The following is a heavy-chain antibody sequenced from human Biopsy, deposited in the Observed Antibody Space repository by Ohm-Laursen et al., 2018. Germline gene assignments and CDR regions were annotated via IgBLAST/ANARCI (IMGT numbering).Heavy chain of an antibody. CDR2: ISPNSGAT. D-gene: IGHD3-16*01. Sequence: GATVKVSCKASGDILIGYYFNWVRQAPGQGLEWMGWISPNSGATNYAQKFQGRVTMTRDTSINTAYMDLTRLTSDDTAVYYCATPLWGQTDAFDIWGQGTMVTVSS. V-gene: IGHV1-2*02. J-gene: IGHJ3*02. CDR3: ATPLWGQTDAFDI. CDR1: GDILIGYY.